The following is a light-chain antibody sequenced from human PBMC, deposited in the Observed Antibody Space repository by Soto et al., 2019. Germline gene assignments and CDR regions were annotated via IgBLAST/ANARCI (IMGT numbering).Light chain of an antibody. CDR2: GAS. V-gene: IGKV3-20*01. J-gene: IGKJ4*01. CDR3: QQYASSPLT. Sequence: EIVLTQSPGTLSVSPGERATLSCRASQSVGRNYLAWYQQKPGQAPRLRIYGASSRATGIPDRFSGSGSGTHFTLTISRLEPEDFAVYYCQQYASSPLTFGGGTKVETK. CDR1: QSVGRNY.